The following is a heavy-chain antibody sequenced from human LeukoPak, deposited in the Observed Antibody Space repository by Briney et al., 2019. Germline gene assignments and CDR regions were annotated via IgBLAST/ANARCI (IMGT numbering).Heavy chain of an antibody. V-gene: IGHV3-23*01. D-gene: IGHD4-17*01. CDR2: ISGSGSTT. J-gene: IGHJ4*02. Sequence: GGSLRLSCAASEFTVSSNHMSWVRQAPGKGLEWVSTISGSGSTTYYADSVKGRLTISRDNSKNTLYLQMNSLRAEDTALYYCAKGLRYSDYWGQGTLVTISS. CDR1: EFTVSSNH. CDR3: AKGLRYSDY.